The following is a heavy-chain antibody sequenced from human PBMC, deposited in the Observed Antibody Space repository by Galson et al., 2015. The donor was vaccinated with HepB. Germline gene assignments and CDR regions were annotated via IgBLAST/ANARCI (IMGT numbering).Heavy chain of an antibody. J-gene: IGHJ4*02. CDR1: GSSFTNYW. CDR2: IYPDDSDT. D-gene: IGHD6-13*01. V-gene: IGHV5-51*03. CDR3: ARSSAAGTEFDY. Sequence: QSGAEVKKPGESLKISCKGSGSSFTNYWLAWVRQMPGKGLEWMGIIYPDDSDTRYSPSFQGPVTISADKSINTAYLQWSSLQASDTAMYYCARSSAAGTEFDYWGQGTLVTVSS.